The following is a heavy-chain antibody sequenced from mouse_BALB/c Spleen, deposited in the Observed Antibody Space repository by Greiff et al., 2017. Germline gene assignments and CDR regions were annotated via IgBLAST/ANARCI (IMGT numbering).Heavy chain of an antibody. Sequence: LQQPGSELVRPGASVKLSCKASGYTFTSYWMHWVKQRPGQGLEWIGNIYPGSGSTNYDEKFKSKGTLTVDTSSSTAYMHLSSLTSEDSAVYYCTRAYYYGRISYAMDYWGQGTSVTVSS. V-gene: IGHV1S22*01. J-gene: IGHJ4*01. CDR3: TRAYYYGRISYAMDY. D-gene: IGHD2-1*01. CDR2: IYPGSGST. CDR1: GYTFTSYW.